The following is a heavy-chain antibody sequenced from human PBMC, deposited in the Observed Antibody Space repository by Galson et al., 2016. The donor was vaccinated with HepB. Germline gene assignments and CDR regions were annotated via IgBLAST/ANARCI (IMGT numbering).Heavy chain of an antibody. Sequence: SLRLSCAASGFTFSSYSMNWVRQAPGKGLEWVSYISSSSTIYYADSVKGRFTISRDNAKNSLYLQMNSLRDEDTAVYYCARAGHSSGWYPLNFWWFDPGGQGTLVTVSS. V-gene: IGHV3-48*02. D-gene: IGHD6-19*01. J-gene: IGHJ5*02. CDR1: GFTFSSYS. CDR2: ISSSSTI. CDR3: ARAGHSSGWYPLNFWWFDP.